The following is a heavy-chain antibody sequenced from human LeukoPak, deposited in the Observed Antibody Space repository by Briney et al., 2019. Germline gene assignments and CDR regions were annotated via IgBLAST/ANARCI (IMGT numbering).Heavy chain of an antibody. CDR3: AREYCSDGTCYYYYGMDV. V-gene: IGHV3-33*01. Sequence: PGRSLRLSCAASGFTFSSYGMHWVRQAPGKGLEWVAVIWYDGSNKYYADSVKGRFIISRDNSKNTLYLQMNSLRAEDTAVYYCAREYCSDGTCYYYYGMDVWGHGTTVTVSS. CDR1: GFTFSSYG. J-gene: IGHJ6*02. CDR2: IWYDGSNK. D-gene: IGHD2-15*01.